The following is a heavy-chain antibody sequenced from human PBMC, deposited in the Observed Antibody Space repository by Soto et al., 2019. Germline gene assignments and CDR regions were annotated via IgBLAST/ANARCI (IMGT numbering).Heavy chain of an antibody. CDR3: ARDGDPGYSFWSGPLGGGRFDP. D-gene: IGHD3-3*01. Sequence: QVQLVQSGAEVKERGSSVNVSCKTSGATFGNTAVTWVRQAPGQGLEWIGGIVPLFGTANYAQKFRGRVTITADESTSTAYVELSSLRTDDTAVYYCARDGDPGYSFWSGPLGGGRFDPWGQGTLVTVSS. CDR1: GATFGNTA. CDR2: IVPLFGTA. V-gene: IGHV1-69*12. J-gene: IGHJ5*02.